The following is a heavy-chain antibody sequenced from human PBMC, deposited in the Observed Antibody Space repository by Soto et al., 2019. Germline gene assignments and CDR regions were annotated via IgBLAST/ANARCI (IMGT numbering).Heavy chain of an antibody. D-gene: IGHD2-8*01. CDR1: GFSLTTGRMG. CDR2: LCSDAER. Sequence: QVTLKESGPVLVKPTETLTLTCTISGFSLTTGRMGVSWIRQPPGKALEWLAHLCSDAERSYRTSLQSRINVYEGASGAQVVLTMTNMDPVDTGTYFCVRLNADSGSHYYAMDVWGQGAAVTVSS. J-gene: IGHJ6*02. CDR3: VRLNADSGSHYYAMDV. V-gene: IGHV2-26*03.